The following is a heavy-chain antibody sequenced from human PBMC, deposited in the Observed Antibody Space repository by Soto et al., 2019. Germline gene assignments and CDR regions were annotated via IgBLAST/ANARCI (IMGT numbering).Heavy chain of an antibody. CDR1: GGSISSGGYY. V-gene: IGHV4-31*03. J-gene: IGHJ4*02. Sequence: PSETLSLTCTVSGGSISSGGYYWSWIRQHPGKGLEWIGYIYYSGSTYYNPSLKSRVTISVDTSKNQFSLKLSSVTAADTAVYYCARGTYPQTYYDFWSGYWALDYWGQGTLVTV. D-gene: IGHD3-3*01. CDR3: ARGTYPQTYYDFWSGYWALDY. CDR2: IYYSGST.